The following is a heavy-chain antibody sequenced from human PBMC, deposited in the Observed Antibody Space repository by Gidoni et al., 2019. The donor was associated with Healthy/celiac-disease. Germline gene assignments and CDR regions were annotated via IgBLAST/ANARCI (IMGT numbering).Heavy chain of an antibody. Sequence: QVQLVQSGAEVTKPGASVKVSCMASGYTFTGYYMHWVRQAPGQGLEWMGWINPNSGGTNYAQKFQGRVTMTRDTSISTAYMELSRLRSDDTAVYYCARDFSRVPAAEYYFDYWGQGTLVTVSS. CDR2: INPNSGGT. CDR1: GYTFTGYY. V-gene: IGHV1-2*02. CDR3: ARDFSRVPAAEYYFDY. J-gene: IGHJ4*02. D-gene: IGHD2-2*01.